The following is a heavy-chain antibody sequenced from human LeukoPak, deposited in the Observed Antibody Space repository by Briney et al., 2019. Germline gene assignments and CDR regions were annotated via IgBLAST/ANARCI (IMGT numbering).Heavy chain of an antibody. CDR3: ARGRYYGSGSYYFDY. CDR1: GGTFSSYA. CDR2: IIPIFGTA. Sequence: ASVKVSCKASGGTFSSYAISWVRQAPGQGLEWMGGIIPIFGTANYAQKFQGRVTITADESTSTAYMELSSLRSEDTAVYYCARGRYYGSGSYYFDYWGQGTLVTVSS. J-gene: IGHJ4*02. D-gene: IGHD3-10*01. V-gene: IGHV1-69*13.